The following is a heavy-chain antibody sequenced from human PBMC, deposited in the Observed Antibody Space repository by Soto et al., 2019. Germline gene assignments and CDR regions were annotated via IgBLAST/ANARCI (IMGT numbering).Heavy chain of an antibody. CDR2: ISYDGSNK. D-gene: IGHD3-22*01. V-gene: IGHV3-30-3*01. CDR3: ARGGSSCYWPLYYFDY. J-gene: IGHJ4*02. Sequence: PGGSLRLSCAASGFTFSSYAMHWVRQAPGKGLEWVAVISYDGSNKYYADSVKGRFTISRDNSKNTLYLQMNSLRAEDTAVYYCARGGSSCYWPLYYFDYWGQGTLVTVSS. CDR1: GFTFSSYA.